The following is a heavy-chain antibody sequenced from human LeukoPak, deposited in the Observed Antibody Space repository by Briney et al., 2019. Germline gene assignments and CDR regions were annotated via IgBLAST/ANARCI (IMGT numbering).Heavy chain of an antibody. D-gene: IGHD5-24*01. Sequence: PSETLSLTCAVYGGSFRGYYWSWIRQPPGKGLEWIGEINHSGSTNYNPSLKSRVTISVDTSKNQFSLKLSSVTAADTAVYYCATRTILNWFDPWGQGTLVTVSS. J-gene: IGHJ5*02. CDR2: INHSGST. V-gene: IGHV4-34*01. CDR1: GGSFRGYY. CDR3: ATRTILNWFDP.